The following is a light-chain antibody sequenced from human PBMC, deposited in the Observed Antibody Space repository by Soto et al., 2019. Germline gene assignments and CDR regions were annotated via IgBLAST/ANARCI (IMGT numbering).Light chain of an antibody. CDR3: QQYNIYPWT. V-gene: IGKV1-5*01. CDR1: QSISSW. Sequence: DIQMTQSPSTLSAYVGDRVTITCRASQSISSWLAWYQQKPGKAPKLLIYDASSLESGVPSRFSGSGSGTEFTLTISSLQPDDFATYYCQQYNIYPWTFGQGTKVE. CDR2: DAS. J-gene: IGKJ1*01.